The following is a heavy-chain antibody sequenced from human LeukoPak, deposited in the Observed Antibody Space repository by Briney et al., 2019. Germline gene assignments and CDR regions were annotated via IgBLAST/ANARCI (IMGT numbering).Heavy chain of an antibody. CDR1: GGSFSGYY. Sequence: SETLSLTCAVYGGSFSGYYWSWIRQPPGKGLEWIGEINHSGSTNHNPSLKSRVTISVDTSKNQFSLKLSSVTAADTAVYYCARGGRGTDYWGQGTLVTVSS. V-gene: IGHV4-34*01. J-gene: IGHJ4*02. D-gene: IGHD3-16*01. CDR3: ARGGRGTDY. CDR2: INHSGST.